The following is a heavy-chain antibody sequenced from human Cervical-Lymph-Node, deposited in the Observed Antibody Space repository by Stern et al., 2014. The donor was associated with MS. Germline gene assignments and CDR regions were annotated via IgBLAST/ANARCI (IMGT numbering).Heavy chain of an antibody. CDR3: ARDLVWFGGLDWGAMDV. V-gene: IGHV3-30-3*01. CDR1: GFNFSSYA. J-gene: IGHJ6*02. D-gene: IGHD3-10*01. Sequence: MQLVESGGGVVQPGRALRLSCAATGFNFSSYAMQWVRQAPGKGLEWLAVISYDGSKAYYTESVKGRFTVSRDNSKNTLFLQVSSLRPEDTAEYYCARDLVWFGGLDWGAMDVWGHGTTVTVSS. CDR2: ISYDGSKA.